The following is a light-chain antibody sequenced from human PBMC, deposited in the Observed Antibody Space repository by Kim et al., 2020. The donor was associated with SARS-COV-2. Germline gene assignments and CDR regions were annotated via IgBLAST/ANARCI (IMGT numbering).Light chain of an antibody. Sequence: LSASVGDRVTITCRASQSTSNWVAWYQQKPEQAPRLLVYQASILQSGVPSRFSGSGFGTEFTLTISSLQPDDFATYYCQQYSSSSTFGRGTKLEI. CDR3: QQYSSSST. CDR1: QSTSNW. CDR2: QAS. J-gene: IGKJ4*01. V-gene: IGKV1-5*03.